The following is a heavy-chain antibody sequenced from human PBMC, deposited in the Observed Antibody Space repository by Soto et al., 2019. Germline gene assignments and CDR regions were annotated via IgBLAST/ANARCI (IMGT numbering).Heavy chain of an antibody. CDR1: GFSFSSHW. J-gene: IGHJ3*01. V-gene: IGHV3-7*01. CDR3: VRDQGKDILASAFDF. CDR2: IKRDGSAS. Sequence: EVQLVESGGGLVQPGESLRLSCAVSGFSFSSHWMSWVRQAPGKGLEWVATIKRDGSASYYVDSVKGRFTISRDNANDSLYLQMNRLRVDDTAVYYCVRDQGKDILASAFDFWGHGTKVTVSS. D-gene: IGHD5-12*01.